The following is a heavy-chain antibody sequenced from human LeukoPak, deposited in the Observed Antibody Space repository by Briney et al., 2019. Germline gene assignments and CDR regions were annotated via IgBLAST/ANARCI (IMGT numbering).Heavy chain of an antibody. Sequence: GGSLRLSCAASGFTFSSSAMSWVRQAPGKGLEWIGRIKSKTDGGTTDYAAPVKGRFTISRDDSKNTLYLQINSLKTEDTAVYYCTTDPQRGYYFDYWGQGTLVTVSS. J-gene: IGHJ4*02. CDR1: GFTFSSSA. D-gene: IGHD5-24*01. V-gene: IGHV3-15*01. CDR2: IKSKTDGGTT. CDR3: TTDPQRGYYFDY.